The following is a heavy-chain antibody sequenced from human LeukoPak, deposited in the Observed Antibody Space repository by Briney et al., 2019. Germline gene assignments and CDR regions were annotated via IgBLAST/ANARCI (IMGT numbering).Heavy chain of an antibody. CDR2: VHPYASDT. V-gene: IGHV5-51*01. Sequence: GESLKISCNVSGYTITSSWIGWVREGSGQRLQRMGSVHPYASDTKYRPSFQGPATMSADNSINTAYLQWNSLKASDPAIYYCARLFEWGVWPQYFYAMDVWGLGTAVTVSS. D-gene: IGHD3-3*01. CDR3: ARLFEWGVWPQYFYAMDV. CDR1: GYTITSSW. J-gene: IGHJ6*02.